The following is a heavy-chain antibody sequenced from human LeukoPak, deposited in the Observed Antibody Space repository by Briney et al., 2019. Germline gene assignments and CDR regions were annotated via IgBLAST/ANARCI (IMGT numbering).Heavy chain of an antibody. Sequence: GGSLRLSCAASGFTFSSYAMSWVRQAPGKGLEWVSALSGSGGSTYYADSVKGRFTISRDNSKNTLYLQMNSLRAEDTAVYYCAKDVIAVAASSVVAFDIWGQGTMVTVSS. CDR2: LSGSGGST. D-gene: IGHD6-19*01. CDR1: GFTFSSYA. J-gene: IGHJ3*02. CDR3: AKDVIAVAASSVVAFDI. V-gene: IGHV3-23*01.